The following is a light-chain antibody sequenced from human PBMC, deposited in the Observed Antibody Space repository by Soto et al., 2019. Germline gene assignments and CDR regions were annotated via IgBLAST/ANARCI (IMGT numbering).Light chain of an antibody. CDR2: YAA. V-gene: IGKV3D-15*01. CDR1: QSVSIN. Sequence: EIVLTQSPATLSLPPGERATLSCRASQSVSINLAWYQQKPGQAPRLLIYYAANRPTGIPARFTGSGSGTEFTLTISSLQSEDFAVYYCQQYNNWPRTFGQGTKVDIK. CDR3: QQYNNWPRT. J-gene: IGKJ1*01.